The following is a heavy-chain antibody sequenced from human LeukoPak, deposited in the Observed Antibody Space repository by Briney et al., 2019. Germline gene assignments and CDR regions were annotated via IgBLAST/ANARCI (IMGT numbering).Heavy chain of an antibody. CDR3: ARQWLVSTSPFDY. D-gene: IGHD6-19*01. CDR1: GYSFTSYW. CDR2: IYPGESDT. J-gene: IGHJ4*02. Sequence: GESLKISCKGSGYSFTSYWIGWVRQMPGKGLGGMGSIYPGESDTRYSPSFPGQVTISADKSISTAYLQWSSLKASDTAMYYCARQWLVSTSPFDYWGQGTLVTVSS. V-gene: IGHV5-51*01.